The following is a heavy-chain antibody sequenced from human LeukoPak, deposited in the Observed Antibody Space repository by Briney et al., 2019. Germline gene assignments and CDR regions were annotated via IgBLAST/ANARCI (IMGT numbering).Heavy chain of an antibody. CDR2: IDAGNGNT. J-gene: IGHJ6*04. CDR1: GYTFTSYA. Sequence: GASVKVSCKASGYTFTSYAMHWVRQAPGQRLEWMGWIDAGNGNTKYSQKFQGRVTITSDTSAGTAYMELSSLRSEDTAVYYCARDDYYYYGMDVWGKGTTVTVSS. CDR3: ARDDYYYYGMDV. V-gene: IGHV1-3*01.